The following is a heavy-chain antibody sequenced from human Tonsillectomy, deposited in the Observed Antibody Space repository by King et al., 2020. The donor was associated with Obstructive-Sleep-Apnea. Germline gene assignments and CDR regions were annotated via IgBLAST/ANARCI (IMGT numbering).Heavy chain of an antibody. V-gene: IGHV3-33*03. Sequence: VKLVETGGGVVLPGSSLRRSCVASFFTLMDYGMHQVRQGPGQGLECLADIIYDGSNKDYAESVKCRYTISRDNSKNTLYVQMNSLRVEDTALYFCVGYYFDYWGQGTLVTVSS. CDR3: VGYYFDY. D-gene: IGHD6-25*01. CDR1: FFTLMDYG. CDR2: IIYDGSNK. J-gene: IGHJ4*02.